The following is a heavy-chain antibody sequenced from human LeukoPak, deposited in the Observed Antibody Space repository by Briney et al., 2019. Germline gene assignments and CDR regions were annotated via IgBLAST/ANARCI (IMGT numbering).Heavy chain of an antibody. CDR2: IYYTGST. CDR1: GASISTYY. D-gene: IGHD3-22*01. V-gene: IGHV4-59*01. J-gene: IGHJ5*02. Sequence: PSETLSLTCTVSGASISTYYWSWVRQSPGKGLEWIGYIYYTGSTNYNPSLKSRVTMSVDTSKNQFSLNLRSVTAADTAVYYCARHRYYYDSSGYYYQPWGQGTLVTVSS. CDR3: ARHRYYYDSSGYYYQP.